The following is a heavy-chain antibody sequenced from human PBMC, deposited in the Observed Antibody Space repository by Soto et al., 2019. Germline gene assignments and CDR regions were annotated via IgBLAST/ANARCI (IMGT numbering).Heavy chain of an antibody. CDR1: GFTFSSYS. CDR2: ISSSSSYI. Sequence: EVQLVESGGGLVKPGGSLRLSCAASGFTFSSYSMNWVRQAPGKGLEWVSSISSSSSYIYYADSVKGRFTIPRDNAKNSLYLQMNRLRAEDTAVYYCANRVATDLTGGYWGQGTLVTVSS. V-gene: IGHV3-21*01. D-gene: IGHD5-12*01. CDR3: ANRVATDLTGGY. J-gene: IGHJ4*02.